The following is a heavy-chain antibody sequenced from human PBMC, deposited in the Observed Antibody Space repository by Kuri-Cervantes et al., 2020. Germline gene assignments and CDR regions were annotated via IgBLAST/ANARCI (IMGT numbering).Heavy chain of an antibody. V-gene: IGHV3-11*01. J-gene: IGHJ3*02. CDR3: AREIPFIVGPYAFDI. CDR1: GGSISSYY. Sequence: LSLTCTVSGGSISSYYWSWIRQPPGKGLEWVSYISSSGSTIYYADSVKGRFTISRDNAKNSLYLQMNSLRAEDTAVYYCAREIPFIVGPYAFDIWGQGTLVTVSS. CDR2: ISSSGSTI. D-gene: IGHD1-26*01.